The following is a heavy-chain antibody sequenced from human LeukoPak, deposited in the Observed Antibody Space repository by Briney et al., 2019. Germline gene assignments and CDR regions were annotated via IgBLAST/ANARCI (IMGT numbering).Heavy chain of an antibody. V-gene: IGHV3-23*01. CDR3: AKAGTYYYDTGVY. CDR1: GFTFSSYA. J-gene: IGHJ4*02. D-gene: IGHD3-22*01. Sequence: GGSLRLSCAASGFTFSSYAMSWVRQAPGKGLEWVSAISGSGGSTYYADSVKGRFTISRDNSKNTLYLQMNSLRAGDTAVYYCAKAGTYYYDTGVYWGQGTLVTVSS. CDR2: ISGSGGST.